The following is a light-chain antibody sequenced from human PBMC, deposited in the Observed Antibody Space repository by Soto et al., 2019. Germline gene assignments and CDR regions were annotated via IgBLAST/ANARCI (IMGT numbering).Light chain of an antibody. CDR3: QQYDNLPLT. CDR2: DAS. CDR1: QDISNY. Sequence: DIQMPQSPSSLSASVGDRVTITCQASQDISNYLNWYQQKPGKAPKLLIYDASNLETGVPSRFSGRGSGTDFTFTTSSLQPEDIAAYYCQQYDNLPLTFGPGTKVDIK. J-gene: IGKJ3*01. V-gene: IGKV1-33*01.